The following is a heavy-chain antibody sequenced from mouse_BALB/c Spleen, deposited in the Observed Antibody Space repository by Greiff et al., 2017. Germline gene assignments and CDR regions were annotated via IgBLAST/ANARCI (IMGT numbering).Heavy chain of an antibody. J-gene: IGHJ4*01. D-gene: IGHD1-1*01. CDR3: ARGTTVVAPYYYAMDY. CDR2: ISYSGST. Sequence: EVKLQESGPGLVKPSQSLSLTCTVTGYSITSDYAWNWIRQFPGNKLEWMGYISYSGSTSYNPSLKSRISITRDTSKNQFFLQLNSVTTEDTATYYCARGTTVVAPYYYAMDYWGQGTSVTVSS. V-gene: IGHV3-2*02. CDR1: GYSITSDYA.